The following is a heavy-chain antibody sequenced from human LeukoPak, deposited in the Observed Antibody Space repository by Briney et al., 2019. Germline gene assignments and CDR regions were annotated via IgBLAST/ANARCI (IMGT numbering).Heavy chain of an antibody. CDR3: ARDREREFQGAHSSSWDPTDINWFDP. CDR2: IIPILGIA. CDR1: GGTFSSYA. D-gene: IGHD6-13*01. J-gene: IGHJ5*02. Sequence: ASVKVSCKASGGTFSSYAISWVRQAPGQGLEWMGRIIPILGIANYAQKFQGRVTTTADKSTSTAYMELSSLRSEDTAVYYCARDREREFQGAHSSSWDPTDINWFDPWGQGTLVTVSS. V-gene: IGHV1-69*04.